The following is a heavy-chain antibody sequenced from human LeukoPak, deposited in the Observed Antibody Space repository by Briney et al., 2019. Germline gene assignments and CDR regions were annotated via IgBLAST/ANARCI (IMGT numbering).Heavy chain of an antibody. CDR2: IHHSGST. Sequence: SEALSLTCAVSGGSISSGGYSWSRIRQPPGKGLEWIGYIHHSGSTYYNPSLKSRVTISVDRSKNQFSLKLSSVTAADTAVYYCARAEYYYDSSTWFDPWGQGTLVTVSS. CDR3: ARAEYYYDSSTWFDP. D-gene: IGHD3-22*01. CDR1: GGSISSGGYS. J-gene: IGHJ5*02. V-gene: IGHV4-30-2*01.